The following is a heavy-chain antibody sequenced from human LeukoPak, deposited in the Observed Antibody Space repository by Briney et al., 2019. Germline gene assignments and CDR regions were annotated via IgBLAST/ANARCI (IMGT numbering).Heavy chain of an antibody. V-gene: IGHV3-7*01. D-gene: IGHD5-12*01. CDR1: GFLFNTNW. J-gene: IGHJ3*02. CDR3: ARGTLGYSGYDFRIYGAFDI. CDR2: IKQDGSEK. Sequence: GGSLRLSCAGSGFLFNTNWMTWVRQAPGKGLEWVATIKQDGSEKYYVDSVKGRFTISRDNAKNSLYLQMNNLRAEDTAVYYCARGTLGYSGYDFRIYGAFDIWGQGTMVTVSS.